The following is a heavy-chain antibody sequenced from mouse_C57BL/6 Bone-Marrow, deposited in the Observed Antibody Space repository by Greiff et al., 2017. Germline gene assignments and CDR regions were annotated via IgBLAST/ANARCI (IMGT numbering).Heavy chain of an antibody. CDR2: IYPGSGNT. Sequence: VQLTESGAELVRPGASVKLSCKASGYTFTDYYINWVKQRPGQGLEWIARIYPGSGNTYYNEKFKGKATLTAEKSSSTAYMQLSSLTSEDSAVYFCTYYSLPFDVWGTGTTVTVSS. D-gene: IGHD2-12*01. CDR1: GYTFTDYY. CDR3: TYYSLPFDV. V-gene: IGHV1-76*01. J-gene: IGHJ1*03.